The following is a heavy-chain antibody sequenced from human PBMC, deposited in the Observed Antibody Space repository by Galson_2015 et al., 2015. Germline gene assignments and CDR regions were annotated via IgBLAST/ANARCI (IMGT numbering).Heavy chain of an antibody. D-gene: IGHD3-9*01. J-gene: IGHJ6*02. CDR3: AKGILTGYYIPWTDYGMDV. CDR2: INAGNGNT. CDR1: GYTFTSYA. Sequence: SVKVSCKASGYTFTSYAMHWVRQAPGQRLEWMGWINAGNGNTKYSQKFQGRVTITRDTSASTAYMELSSLRSEDTAVYYCAKGILTGYYIPWTDYGMDVWGQGTTVTVSS. V-gene: IGHV1-3*01.